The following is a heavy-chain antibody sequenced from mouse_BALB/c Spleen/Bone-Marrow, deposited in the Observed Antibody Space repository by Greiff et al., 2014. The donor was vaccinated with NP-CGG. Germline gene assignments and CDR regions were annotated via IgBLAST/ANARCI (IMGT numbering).Heavy chain of an antibody. CDR3: ARGGNWDDFDV. CDR1: GFTFSSFG. J-gene: IGHJ1*01. Sequence: EVKLMESGGSLVQPGGSRKLSCAASGFTFSSFGMHWVRQAPEKGLEWVAYISSGSTVIFYADTVKGRFTISRDNPKNTLFLQMTSLRSEDTAMYYCARGGNWDDFDVWGAGTTVTVSS. V-gene: IGHV5-17*02. D-gene: IGHD4-1*01. CDR2: ISSGSTVI.